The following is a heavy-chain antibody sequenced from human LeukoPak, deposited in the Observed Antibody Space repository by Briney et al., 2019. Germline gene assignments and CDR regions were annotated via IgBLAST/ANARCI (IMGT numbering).Heavy chain of an antibody. J-gene: IGHJ3*02. CDR1: GFTFSSYA. D-gene: IGHD3-22*01. CDR3: ARDRIITMIVAGAFDI. V-gene: IGHV3-30*04. CDR2: ISYDGSNK. Sequence: GGSLRLSGAASGFTFSSYAMHWVRQAPGKGLEWVAVISYDGSNKYYADSVKGRFTISRDNSKNTLYLQMNSLRAEDTAVYYCARDRIITMIVAGAFDIWGQGTMVTVSS.